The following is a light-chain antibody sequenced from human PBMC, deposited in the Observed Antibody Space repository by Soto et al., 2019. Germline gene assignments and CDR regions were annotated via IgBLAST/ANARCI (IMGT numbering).Light chain of an antibody. J-gene: IGKJ1*01. CDR1: QSTSYNY. V-gene: IGKV3-20*01. CDR3: QQYGNSRT. CDR2: GAS. Sequence: EIVLTQSPATLSSSLGERATLSCRTSQSTSYNYLAWYQQKPGQAHRLLIYGASRRGTGIPDRFSGSGSGTDFTLTISRLEPEDSAVYYCQQYGNSRTFGQGTKVDIK.